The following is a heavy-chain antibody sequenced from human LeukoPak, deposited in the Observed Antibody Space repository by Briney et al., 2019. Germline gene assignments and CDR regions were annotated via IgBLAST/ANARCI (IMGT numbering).Heavy chain of an antibody. J-gene: IGHJ4*02. V-gene: IGHV3-73*01. CDR2: IRSKANSYAT. Sequence: GGSLRLSCAASGFTFSGSAMHWVRQASGKGLEWVGRIRSKANSYATAYAASVKGRFTISRDDSKNAAYLQMNSLKTEDTAVYYCARLLVYNSGGEAFDHWGQGTLVTVSS. CDR1: GFTFSGSA. D-gene: IGHD1-20*01. CDR3: ARLLVYNSGGEAFDH.